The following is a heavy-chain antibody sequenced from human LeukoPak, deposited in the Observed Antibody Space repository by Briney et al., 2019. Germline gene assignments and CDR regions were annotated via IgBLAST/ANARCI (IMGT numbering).Heavy chain of an antibody. D-gene: IGHD3-22*01. CDR3: AKDRSTYYYDSSGYYPDAFDI. CDR1: GFTFSSYG. CDR2: ISYDGSNK. Sequence: GGSLRLSCAASGFTFSSYGMHWVRQAPGKGLEWVAVISYDGSNKYYADSVKGRFTISRDNSKNTPYLQMNSLRAEDTAVYYCAKDRSTYYYDSSGYYPDAFDIWGQGTMVTVSS. V-gene: IGHV3-30*18. J-gene: IGHJ3*02.